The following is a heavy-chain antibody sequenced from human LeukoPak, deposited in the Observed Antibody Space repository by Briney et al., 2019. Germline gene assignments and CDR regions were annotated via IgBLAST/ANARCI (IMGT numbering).Heavy chain of an antibody. CDR3: ARGSSSSWYEGDAWFDP. J-gene: IGHJ5*02. CDR1: GGSISSSNW. D-gene: IGHD6-13*01. CDR2: IYHSGST. V-gene: IGHV4-4*02. Sequence: SETLSLTCAVSGGSISSSNWWSWVRQPPGKGLEWIGEIYHSGSTNYNPSLKSRVTISVDTSKNQFSLKLSSVTAADTAVYYCARGSSSSWYEGDAWFDPWGQGTLVTVSS.